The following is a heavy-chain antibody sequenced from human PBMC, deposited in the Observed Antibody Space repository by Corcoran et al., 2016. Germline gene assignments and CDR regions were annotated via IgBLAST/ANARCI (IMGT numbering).Heavy chain of an antibody. Sequence: EVQLVESGGGLVKPGGSLRLSCAASGFTFSSYSMNWVRQAPGKGLEWVSSISSSSSYIYYADSGKGRFTISRENAKNSLYLQMNSLKAEDTAVYYGARGGSGYDLDLYNAFDIWGQGTMVTVSS. V-gene: IGHV3-21*01. CDR1: GFTFSSYS. D-gene: IGHD5-12*01. CDR2: ISSSSSYI. CDR3: ARGGSGYDLDLYNAFDI. J-gene: IGHJ3*02.